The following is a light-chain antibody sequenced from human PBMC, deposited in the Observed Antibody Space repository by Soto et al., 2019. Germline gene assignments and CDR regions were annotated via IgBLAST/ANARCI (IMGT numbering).Light chain of an antibody. CDR3: QQYYSTLWT. CDR2: WAS. CDR1: QSVLYSSNNENY. J-gene: IGKJ1*01. Sequence: DIVMTQSPDSLAVSLGERATINCKSSQSVLYSSNNENYLAWYQQKPGQPPKLLIYWASTRESGVPDRFSGSGSGTDFTLTISSLQAEDVAVYYCQQYYSTLWTFGQGTKLEIK. V-gene: IGKV4-1*01.